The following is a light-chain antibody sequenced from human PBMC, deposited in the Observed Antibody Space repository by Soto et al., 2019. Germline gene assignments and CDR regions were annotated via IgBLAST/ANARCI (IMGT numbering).Light chain of an antibody. CDR3: QQYNSWWT. Sequence: DIQMTQSPSTLSASVGDRVTITCRASQSISTWLAWYQQKPGKAPKLLIYDASSLESGVPPRFSGSGSGTEFTLTISSLQPEDIATYFCQQYNSWWTFGQGTKWIS. CDR1: QSISTW. V-gene: IGKV1-5*01. J-gene: IGKJ1*01. CDR2: DAS.